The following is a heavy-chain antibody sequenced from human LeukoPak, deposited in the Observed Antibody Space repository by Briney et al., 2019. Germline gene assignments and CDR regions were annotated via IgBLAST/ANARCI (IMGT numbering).Heavy chain of an antibody. CDR3: ANSLMVQKYVYSHFYYYGRNV. J-gene: IGHJ6*02. CDR1: GFTFSDYE. CDR2: ISSSGTSI. Sequence: PWGSLRISCAASGFTFSDYELSWSRQAPGKGLEWVSYISSSGTSIYYTDSLKGRFTISRENAHNSLYLQMNSLRAEETAVYYCANSLMVQKYVYSHFYYYGRNVWGQGTTDTVSS. V-gene: IGHV3-11*01. D-gene: IGHD4-11*01.